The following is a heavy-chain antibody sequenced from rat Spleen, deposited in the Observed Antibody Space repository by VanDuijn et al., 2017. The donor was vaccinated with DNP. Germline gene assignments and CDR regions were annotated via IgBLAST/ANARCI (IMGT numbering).Heavy chain of an antibody. CDR1: GFTFSDYY. J-gene: IGHJ1*01. V-gene: IGHV5-22*01. CDR3: ARHGDPYWYFDF. CDR2: ISYAGGST. Sequence: EVQLVESGGGLVQPGRSLKLSCAASGFTFSDYYMAWVRQAPKKGLEWVASISYAGGSTYYGDSVKGRFAISRDNAKNTLYLQMNSLRSEDTATYYCARHGDPYWYFDFWGPGVMVTVSS.